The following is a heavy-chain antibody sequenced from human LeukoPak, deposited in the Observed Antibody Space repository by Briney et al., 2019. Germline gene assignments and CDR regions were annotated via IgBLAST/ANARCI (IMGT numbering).Heavy chain of an antibody. CDR2: MYHSGST. Sequence: PSETLSLTCVVSGYSISSGFHWGWIRQPPGKGLEWIGSMYHSGSTYYNPSLKSRVTISVDTSKNQFSLKLSSVTAADTAVYYCARQKVVPDSSDYWGQGTLVTVSS. D-gene: IGHD6-13*01. CDR3: ARQKVVPDSSDY. CDR1: GYSISSGFH. J-gene: IGHJ4*02. V-gene: IGHV4-38-2*01.